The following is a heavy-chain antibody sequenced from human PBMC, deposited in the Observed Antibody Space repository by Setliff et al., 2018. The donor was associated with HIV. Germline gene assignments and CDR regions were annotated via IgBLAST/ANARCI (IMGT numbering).Heavy chain of an antibody. CDR3: ARARRAGSGPKYFQH. CDR1: GGSISSGGYY. CDR2: IYYSGSS. J-gene: IGHJ1*01. D-gene: IGHD2-15*01. Sequence: SETLSLTCTVSGGSISSGGYYWSWIRQHPGKGLEWIGYIYYSGSSYYNPSLKSRVTIAVDTSKNQFSLKPNSVTAADTAVYFCARARRAGSGPKYFQHWGQGTLVTVSS. V-gene: IGHV4-31*02.